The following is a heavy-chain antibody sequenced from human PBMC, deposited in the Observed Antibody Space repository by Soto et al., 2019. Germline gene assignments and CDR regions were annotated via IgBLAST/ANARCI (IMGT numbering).Heavy chain of an antibody. CDR3: ARDVVGYCRSSTWENSEY. Sequence: QVQLVESGGGVVQPGRSLRLSCVATGFTFSSYGMNWVRQAQGKGLEWVAVIWYDGSKQYYADSVKGRFYISRDNSNDTLYLQMNSLRGEETAVYYCARDVVGYCRSSTWENSEYCGQGTMVTVSS. CDR1: GFTFSSYG. V-gene: IGHV3-33*01. CDR2: IWYDGSKQ. J-gene: IGHJ4*02. D-gene: IGHD2-2*01.